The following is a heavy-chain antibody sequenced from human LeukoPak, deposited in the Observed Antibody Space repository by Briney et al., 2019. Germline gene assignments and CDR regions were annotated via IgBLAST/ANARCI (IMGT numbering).Heavy chain of an antibody. D-gene: IGHD1-14*01. CDR2: ISGSGGST. CDR1: GFTFSNYA. CDR3: AKPARTDYADY. Sequence: GGTLRLSCAASGFTFSNYAMNWVRQAPGKGLEWVSAISGSGGSTYYADSVKGRFTISRDNSKSTLFLQMNSLRAEDTAVCYCAKPARTDYADYWGQGALVTVSS. J-gene: IGHJ4*02. V-gene: IGHV3-23*01.